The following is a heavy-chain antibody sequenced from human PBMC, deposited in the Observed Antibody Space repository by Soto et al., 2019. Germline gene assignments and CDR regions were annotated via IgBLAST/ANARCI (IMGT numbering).Heavy chain of an antibody. J-gene: IGHJ4*02. CDR1: GYSFAGYW. Sequence: GESLKISCKGSGYSFAGYWITWVRQKPGKGLEWMGRIDPSDSQTYYSPSFRGHVTISVTKSITTVFLQWSSLRASDTAMYYCARQIYDSDAGPNFQYYFDSWGQGTPVTVSS. D-gene: IGHD5-12*01. CDR2: IDPSDSQT. V-gene: IGHV5-10-1*01. CDR3: ARQIYDSDAGPNFQYYFDS.